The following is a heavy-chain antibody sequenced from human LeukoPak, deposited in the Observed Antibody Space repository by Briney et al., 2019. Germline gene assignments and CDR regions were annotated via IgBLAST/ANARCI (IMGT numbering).Heavy chain of an antibody. D-gene: IGHD3-3*01. J-gene: IGHJ6*02. Sequence: GGSLRLSCAASGFTFSSYAMHWVRQAPGKGLEWVAVISYDGSNKYYADSVKGRFTVSRDDSKTTVHLQMNSLRAEDTAVYYCVKDRGSIFGDVWGQGTTVTVSS. CDR2: ISYDGSNK. CDR1: GFTFSSYA. V-gene: IGHV3-30*04. CDR3: VKDRGSIFGDV.